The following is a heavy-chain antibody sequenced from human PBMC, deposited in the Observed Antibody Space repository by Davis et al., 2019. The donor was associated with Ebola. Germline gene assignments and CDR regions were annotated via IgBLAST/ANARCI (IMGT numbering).Heavy chain of an antibody. CDR2: IYYSGST. V-gene: IGHV4-59*11. D-gene: IGHD6-13*01. Sequence: PSETLSLTCTVSGGSISSHYWSWIRQPPGKGLEWIGYIYYSGSTNYNPSLKSRVTISVDTSKNQFSLKLSSVTAADTAVYYCARDLAAAGMYYFDYWGQGTLVTVSS. CDR1: GGSISSHY. J-gene: IGHJ4*02. CDR3: ARDLAAAGMYYFDY.